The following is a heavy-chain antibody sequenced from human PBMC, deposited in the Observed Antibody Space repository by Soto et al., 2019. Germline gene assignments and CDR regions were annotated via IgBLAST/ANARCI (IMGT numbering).Heavy chain of an antibody. J-gene: IGHJ4*01. CDR1: GDSVSSNSAG. D-gene: IGHD1-26*01. Sequence: SQTLSLTCAITGDSVSSNSAGWSWVRQSPSRGLEWLGRTYYRSKWYYEYAVSVRGRITINPDTSKNQYSLQLNSVTPEDTAVSFCARGEQYSGRIFDHWGQGTLVTVSS. V-gene: IGHV6-1*01. CDR3: ARGEQYSGRIFDH. CDR2: TYYRSKWYY.